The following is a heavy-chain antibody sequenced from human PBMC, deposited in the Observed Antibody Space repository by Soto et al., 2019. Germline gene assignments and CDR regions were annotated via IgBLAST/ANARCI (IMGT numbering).Heavy chain of an antibody. V-gene: IGHV4-39*01. CDR2: IYYSGST. J-gene: IGHJ4*02. CDR1: GGSISSSSYY. D-gene: IGHD7-27*01. CDR3: ARQGPHGANWVRYFDS. Sequence: SSETLSLTCTVSGGSISSSSYYWGWIRQPPGKGLEWIGSIYYSGSTYYNPSLKSRVTISVDTSKNQFSLKLSSVTAADTAVYYCARQGPHGANWVRYFDSWGQGTLVPVSS.